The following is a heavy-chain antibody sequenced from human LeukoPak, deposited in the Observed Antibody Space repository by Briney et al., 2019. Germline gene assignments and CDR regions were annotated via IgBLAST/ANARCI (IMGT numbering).Heavy chain of an antibody. CDR3: ARERFGEYYYMGV. CDR1: GYTFTSYG. V-gene: IGHV1-18*01. D-gene: IGHD3-10*01. CDR2: ISAYNGNT. Sequence: GASVKVSCKASGYTFTSYGISWVRQAPGQGLEWMGWISAYNGNTNYAQKLQGRVTMTRDTSISTAYMELSRLRSDDTAVYYCARERFGEYYYMGVWGKGTTVTISS. J-gene: IGHJ6*03.